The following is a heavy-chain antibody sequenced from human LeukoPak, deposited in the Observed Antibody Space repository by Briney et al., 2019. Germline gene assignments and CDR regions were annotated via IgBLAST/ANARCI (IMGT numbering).Heavy chain of an antibody. D-gene: IGHD6-6*01. CDR2: INAGNGNT. CDR1: GYTFTSYA. CDR3: ATIAASPVFDY. Sequence: ASVKVSCKASGYTFTSYAMHRVRQAPGQRLEWMGWINAGNGNTKYSQKFQGRVTITRDTSASTAYMELSSLRFEDTAVYYCATIAASPVFDYWGQGTLVTVSS. V-gene: IGHV1-3*01. J-gene: IGHJ4*02.